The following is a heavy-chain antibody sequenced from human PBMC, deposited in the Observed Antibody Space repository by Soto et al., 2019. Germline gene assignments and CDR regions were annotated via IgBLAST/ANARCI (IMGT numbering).Heavy chain of an antibody. CDR3: ARGGGGYAEIHQLFDY. D-gene: IGHD5-12*01. CDR2: IWYDGSNK. J-gene: IGHJ4*02. Sequence: PGGSLRLSCAASGFTFSSYGMHWVRQAPGKGLEWVAVIWYDGSNKYYADSVKGRFTISRDNSKNTLYLQMNSLRAEDTAVYYCARGGGGYAEIHQLFDYWGQGTLVTVSS. V-gene: IGHV3-33*01. CDR1: GFTFSSYG.